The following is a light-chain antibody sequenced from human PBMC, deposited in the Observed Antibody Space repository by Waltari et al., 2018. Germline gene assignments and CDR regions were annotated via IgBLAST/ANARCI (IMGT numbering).Light chain of an antibody. CDR3: QQYGSSPLT. CDR2: GAS. V-gene: IGKV3-20*01. CDR1: QRVRSSY. Sequence: DIVLTQSPGPLSWSPGERATLTCRAGQRVRSSYLAWYQQKPGQAPRLLIYGASTRATGIPDRFSGSGSGTDFTLTVNRLEPEDFAVYYCQQYGSSPLTFGGGTKVEIK. J-gene: IGKJ4*01.